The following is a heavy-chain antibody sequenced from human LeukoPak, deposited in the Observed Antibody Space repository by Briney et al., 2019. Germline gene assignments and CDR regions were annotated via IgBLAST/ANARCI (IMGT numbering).Heavy chain of an antibody. CDR2: IIPIFGTA. V-gene: IGHV1-69*01. CDR3: ASPNVPYYYDSSGYYNLDY. D-gene: IGHD3-22*01. CDR1: GGTFSSYA. Sequence: SVKVSCKASGGTFSSYAISWVRQAPGQGLEWMGGIIPIFGTANYAQKFQGRVTITADESTSTVYMELSSLRSEDTAVYYCASPNVPYYYDSSGYYNLDYWGQGTLVTVSS. J-gene: IGHJ4*02.